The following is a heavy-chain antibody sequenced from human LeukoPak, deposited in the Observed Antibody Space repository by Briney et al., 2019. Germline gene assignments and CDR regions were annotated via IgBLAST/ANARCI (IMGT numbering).Heavy chain of an antibody. CDR2: IITIFGTA. J-gene: IGHJ4*02. CDR3: ARDRLYCSGGSCYLDY. V-gene: IGHV1-69*05. D-gene: IGHD2-15*01. Sequence: ASVKVSCKASGGTFISYGISWVRQAPGQGREWMGRIITIFGTANYAKKFQGRGTITTDESTRTAYMELSSLRSEDTAVYYCARDRLYCSGGSCYLDYWGQGTLVTVSS. CDR1: GGTFISYG.